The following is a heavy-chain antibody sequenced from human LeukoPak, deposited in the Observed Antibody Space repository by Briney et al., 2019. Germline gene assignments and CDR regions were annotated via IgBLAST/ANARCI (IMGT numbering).Heavy chain of an antibody. V-gene: IGHV1-69*05. CDR3: AREGSIHSNDY. CDR1: GGTFSSYA. J-gene: IGHJ4*02. D-gene: IGHD2-15*01. CDR2: IIPIFGTA. Sequence: GASVKVSCKXSGGTFSSYAISWVRQAPGQGLEWMGRIIPIFGTANYAQKFQGRVTITTDESTSTAYMELSSLRSEDTAVYYCAREGSIHSNDYWGQGTLVTVSS.